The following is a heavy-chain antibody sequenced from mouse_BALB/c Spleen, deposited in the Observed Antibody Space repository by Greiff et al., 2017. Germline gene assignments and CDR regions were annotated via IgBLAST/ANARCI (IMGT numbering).Heavy chain of an antibody. CDR2: INPGSGGT. Sequence: EQLQQSGAELVRPGTSVKVSCKASGYAFTNYLIEWVKQRPGQGLEWIGVINPGSGGTNYNEKFKGKATLTADKSSSTAYMQLSSLTSDDSAVYFCARWEDAMDYWGQGTSVTVSS. J-gene: IGHJ4*01. CDR1: GYAFTNYL. CDR3: ARWEDAMDY. V-gene: IGHV1-54*01. D-gene: IGHD4-1*01.